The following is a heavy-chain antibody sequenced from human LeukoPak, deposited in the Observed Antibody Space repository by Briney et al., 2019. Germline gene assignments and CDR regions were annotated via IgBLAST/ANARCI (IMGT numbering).Heavy chain of an antibody. CDR2: IYSGGST. J-gene: IGHJ4*02. Sequence: PGGSLRLSCAASGFTVSSNYMSWVRQAPGKGLEWVSVIYSGGSTYYADSVKGRFTISRDNSKNTLYLQMNSLRAEDTAVYYCARDICSSTSCRFDYWGQGTLVTVSS. CDR1: GFTVSSNY. CDR3: ARDICSSTSCRFDY. V-gene: IGHV3-66*02. D-gene: IGHD2-2*01.